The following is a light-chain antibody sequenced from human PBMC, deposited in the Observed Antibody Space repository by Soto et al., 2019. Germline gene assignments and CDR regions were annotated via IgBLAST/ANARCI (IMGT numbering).Light chain of an antibody. CDR2: GAS. V-gene: IGKV3-15*01. J-gene: IGKJ5*01. CDR1: QSVSSN. CDR3: QQYNSWPPIT. Sequence: EIVMTESPASLSPSPGERRTLCWRSSQSVSSNLAWYQQKPGQAPRLLIYGASNRATGIPARFSGSGSGTEFTLSISRLQSEDFAVYYCQQYNSWPPITFGQGTRLEIK.